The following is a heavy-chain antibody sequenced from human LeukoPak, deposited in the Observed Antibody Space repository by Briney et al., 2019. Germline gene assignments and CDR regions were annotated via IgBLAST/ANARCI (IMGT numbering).Heavy chain of an antibody. Sequence: SETLSLTCTVSGGSISSYYWSWIRQPPGKGPEWIGYIYYSGSTNYNPSLKSRVTISVDTSKNQFSLKLSSVTAADTAVYYCARGGVLRYFDWLLWEYWGHGALVTVSS. V-gene: IGHV4-59*01. D-gene: IGHD3-9*01. CDR2: IYYSGST. CDR1: GGSISSYY. J-gene: IGHJ4*01. CDR3: ARGGVLRYFDWLLWEY.